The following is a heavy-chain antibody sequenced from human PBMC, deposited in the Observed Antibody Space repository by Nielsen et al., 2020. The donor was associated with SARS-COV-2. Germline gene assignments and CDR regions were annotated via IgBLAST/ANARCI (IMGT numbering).Heavy chain of an antibody. CDR3: ARSPYDFWSGWDYYYYMDV. V-gene: IGHV4-34*01. CDR1: GGSFNGYF. CDR2: INHSGDT. J-gene: IGHJ6*03. D-gene: IGHD3-3*01. Sequence: SETLSLTCTVYGGSFNGYFWSWIRQSPGKGLEWIGEINHSGDTNYNPSLKSRVTISVDTSKNQFSLKLSSVTAADTAVYYCARSPYDFWSGWDYYYYMDVWGKGTTVTVSS.